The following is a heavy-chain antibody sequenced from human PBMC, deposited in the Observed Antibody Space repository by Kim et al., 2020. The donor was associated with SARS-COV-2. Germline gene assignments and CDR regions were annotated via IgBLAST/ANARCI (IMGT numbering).Heavy chain of an antibody. J-gene: IGHJ4*01. V-gene: IGHV3-23*01. D-gene: IGHD2-8*01. CDR3: VKLRGCTRSKFSFDY. Sequence: GGSLRLSCAASGITFNTFAMTWVRQAPGKGLEWVAGFLPSGTTTYYADPVKGRFTISRDNPKYTLHLQMTSLRADATAIFYCVKLRGCTRSKFSFDYWG. CDR1: GITFNTFA. CDR2: FLPSGTTT.